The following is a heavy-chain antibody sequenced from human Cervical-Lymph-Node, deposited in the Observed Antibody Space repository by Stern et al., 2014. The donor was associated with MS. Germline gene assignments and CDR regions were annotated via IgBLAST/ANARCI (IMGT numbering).Heavy chain of an antibody. V-gene: IGHV3-33*01. J-gene: IGHJ6*02. CDR3: ARFPYQLRNYYYYYGMDV. CDR2: IWYDESNK. Sequence: VQLEESGGGVVQPGRSLRLSCAASGFTFSSYGLHWVRQAPGKGLEWVAVIWYDESNKYYADSVNGRFTISRDNSKNTLYLQMNSLRAEDTAVYYCARFPYQLRNYYYYYGMDVWGQGTTVTVSS. CDR1: GFTFSSYG. D-gene: IGHD2-2*01.